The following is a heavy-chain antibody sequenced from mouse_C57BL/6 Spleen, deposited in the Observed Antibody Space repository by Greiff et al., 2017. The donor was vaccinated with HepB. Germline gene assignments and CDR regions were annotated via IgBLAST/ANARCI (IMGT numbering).Heavy chain of an antibody. Sequence: EVQLQQSGPELVKPGASVKISCKASGYTFTDYYMNWVKQSHGKSLEWIGDINPNNGGTSYNQKFKGKATLTVDKSSSTAYMELRSLTSEDSAVYYCASDYYGSSPWGQGTTLTVSS. V-gene: IGHV1-26*01. CDR1: GYTFTDYY. D-gene: IGHD1-1*01. CDR2: INPNNGGT. CDR3: ASDYYGSSP. J-gene: IGHJ2*01.